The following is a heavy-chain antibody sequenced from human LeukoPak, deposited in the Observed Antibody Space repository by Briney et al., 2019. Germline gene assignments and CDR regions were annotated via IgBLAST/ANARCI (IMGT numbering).Heavy chain of an antibody. CDR2: ISYDGSNK. CDR3: AKDIKYYYGSGSQDYYYGMDV. J-gene: IGHJ6*02. V-gene: IGHV3-30*18. CDR1: GFTFSSYG. D-gene: IGHD3-10*01. Sequence: GGSLRPSCAASGFTFSSYGMHWVRQAPGKGLEWVAVISYDGSNKYYADSVKGRFTISRDNSKNTLYLQMNSLRAEDTAVYYCAKDIKYYYGSGSQDYYYGMDVWGQGTTVTVSS.